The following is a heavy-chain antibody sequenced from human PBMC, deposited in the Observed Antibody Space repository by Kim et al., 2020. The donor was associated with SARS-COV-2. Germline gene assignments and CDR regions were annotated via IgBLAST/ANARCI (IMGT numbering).Heavy chain of an antibody. Sequence: YAQKFQGRVTMTRDTSISTAYMELSRLRSDDTAVYYCARAFPLAADAFDIWGQGTMVTVSS. J-gene: IGHJ3*02. CDR3: ARAFPLAADAFDI. V-gene: IGHV1-2*02. D-gene: IGHD6-13*01.